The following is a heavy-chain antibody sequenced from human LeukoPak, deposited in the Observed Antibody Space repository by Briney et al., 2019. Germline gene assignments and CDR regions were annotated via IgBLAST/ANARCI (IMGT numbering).Heavy chain of an antibody. CDR1: GFTFSSYW. Sequence: GGSLRLSCAASGFTFSSYWMHWVRQAPGKGLVWVSRINSDGSSTSYADSVKGRFTISRDNAKNTLYLQMNSLRAEDTALYYCTKDRGGSSQLGDAFDVWGQGTMVSVSS. CDR2: INSDGSST. J-gene: IGHJ3*01. D-gene: IGHD1-26*01. V-gene: IGHV3-74*01. CDR3: TKDRGGSSQLGDAFDV.